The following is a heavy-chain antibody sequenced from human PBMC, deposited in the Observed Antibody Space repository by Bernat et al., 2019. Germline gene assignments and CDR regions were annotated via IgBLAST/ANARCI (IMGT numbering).Heavy chain of an antibody. CDR2: IGCSDGIT. D-gene: IGHD4-17*01. CDR1: GFTFSSYA. CDR3: AEGAGGDYERV. Sequence: EVQLLESGGGLVQPGGSLRLSCAASGFTFSSYAMNWVRQAPGKGLEWVSAIGCSDGITYYADSVKGRFTISRDNSKNTLSLQMNSLRAEDTAKYYCAEGAGGDYERVWGQGTTVTVSS. J-gene: IGHJ6*02. V-gene: IGHV3-23*01.